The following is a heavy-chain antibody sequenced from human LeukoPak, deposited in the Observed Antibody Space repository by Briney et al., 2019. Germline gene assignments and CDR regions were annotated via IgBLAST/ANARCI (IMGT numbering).Heavy chain of an antibody. J-gene: IGHJ4*02. D-gene: IGHD3-22*01. CDR2: INPSGGST. CDR3: ASQEGFHDSSGYPPYFDY. CDR1: GYTFTGYY. V-gene: IGHV1-46*01. Sequence: ASVKVSCKASGYTFTGYYVHWVRQAPGQGLEWMGIINPSGGSTSYAQKFQGRVTMTRDMSTSTVYMELSSLRSEDTAVYYCASQEGFHDSSGYPPYFDYWGQGTLVTVSS.